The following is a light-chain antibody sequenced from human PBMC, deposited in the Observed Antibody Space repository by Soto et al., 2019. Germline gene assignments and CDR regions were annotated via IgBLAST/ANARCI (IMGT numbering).Light chain of an antibody. CDR3: HQYGGSPYT. J-gene: IGKJ2*01. CDR2: GAS. Sequence: EIVLTQSPGTLSLSPGERATLSCRASQSVSSNYLAWYQQKPGQAPRLLIYGASSRATGIPHRFSGSGSGTDFTLTISRLEPEDFAVYYCHQYGGSPYTFGQGTKLEIK. CDR1: QSVSSNY. V-gene: IGKV3-20*01.